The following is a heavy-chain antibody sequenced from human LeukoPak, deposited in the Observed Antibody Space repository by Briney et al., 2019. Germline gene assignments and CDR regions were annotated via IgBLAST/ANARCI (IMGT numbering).Heavy chain of an antibody. CDR2: ISGSGGST. D-gene: IGHD2-2*03. CDR1: GFTFSSYA. V-gene: IGHV3-23*01. CDR3: TRPAFGYCSSTSCYEI. Sequence: GGSLRLSCAASGFTFSSYAMSWVRQAPGKGLKWVSAISGSGGSTYYADSVKGRFTISRDTSKNTLYLQMNSLKTEDTAVYYCTRPAFGYCSSTSCYEIWGQGTMVTVSS. J-gene: IGHJ3*02.